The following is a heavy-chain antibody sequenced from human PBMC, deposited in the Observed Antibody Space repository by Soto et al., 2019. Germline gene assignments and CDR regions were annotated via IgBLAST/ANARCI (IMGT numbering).Heavy chain of an antibody. CDR2: INRISNQI. D-gene: IGHD5-12*01. V-gene: IGHV3-48*02. CDR3: ARDSGYAFDI. J-gene: IGHJ3*02. Sequence: GGSLRLSCAASGFTFSAFSMNWVRQAPGKGLEWVSYINRISNQIYYVDSVKGRFTISSDNAKSSLYLEMNSLRDEDTAVYYCARDSGYAFDIWGQGTMVTVSS. CDR1: GFTFSAFS.